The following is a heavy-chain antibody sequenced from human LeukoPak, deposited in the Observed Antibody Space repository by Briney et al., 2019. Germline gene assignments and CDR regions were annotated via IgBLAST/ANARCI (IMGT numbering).Heavy chain of an antibody. D-gene: IGHD6-6*01. CDR3: ARDRPDRSGSAAY. V-gene: IGHV1-8*01. CDR1: GYTFTSYD. J-gene: IGHJ4*02. CDR2: MNPNSGNT. Sequence: ASVKVSCKASGYTFTSYDINWVRQATGQGLEWMGWMNPNSGNTGYAQKLQGRVTMTTDTSTSTAYMELRSLRSDDTAVYYCARDRPDRSGSAAYWGQGTLVTVSS.